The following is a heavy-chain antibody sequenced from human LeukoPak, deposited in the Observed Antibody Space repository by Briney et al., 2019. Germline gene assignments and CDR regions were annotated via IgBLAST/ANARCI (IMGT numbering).Heavy chain of an antibody. V-gene: IGHV3-30*02. CDR2: IRYDGSNK. CDR3: AKGSGWYWDY. Sequence: GGSLRLSCAASGFTFSSYGMHWVRQAPGKGLEWVAFIRYDGSNKYYADSVRGRFTISGDNSKNTLYLQMNSLRAEDTAVYYCAKGSGWYWDYWGQGTLVTVSS. CDR1: GFTFSSYG. D-gene: IGHD6-19*01. J-gene: IGHJ4*02.